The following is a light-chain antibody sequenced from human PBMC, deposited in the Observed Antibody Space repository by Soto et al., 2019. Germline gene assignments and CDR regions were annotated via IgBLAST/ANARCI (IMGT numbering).Light chain of an antibody. CDR1: QSISIF. CDR3: QQTYSAPRT. V-gene: IGKV1-39*01. Sequence: DIQMTQSPSSLSASVGDRVTITCRISQSISIFLNWYQQKPGKAPKLLINAASSLQSGVPSRFSGSGSGTDFTLTISILQPEDFATYYCQQTYSAPRTFGQGTRVEIK. J-gene: IGKJ1*01. CDR2: AAS.